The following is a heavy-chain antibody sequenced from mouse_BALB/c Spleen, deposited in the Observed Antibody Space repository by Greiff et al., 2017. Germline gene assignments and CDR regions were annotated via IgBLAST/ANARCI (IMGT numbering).Heavy chain of an antibody. D-gene: IGHD6-5*01. CDR1: GFTFSSYG. Sequence: EVKLQESGGDLVKPGGSLKLSCAASGFTFSSYGMSWVRQTPDKRLEWVATISSGGSYTYYPDSVKGRFTISRDNAKNTLYLQMSSLKSEDTAMYYCARFDSYAMDYWGQGTTLTVSS. CDR2: ISSGGSYT. CDR3: ARFDSYAMDY. V-gene: IGHV5-6*01. J-gene: IGHJ2*01.